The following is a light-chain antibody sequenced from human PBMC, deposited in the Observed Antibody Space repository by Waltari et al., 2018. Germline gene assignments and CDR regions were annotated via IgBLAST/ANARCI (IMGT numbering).Light chain of an antibody. CDR2: EGS. J-gene: IGLJ2*01. CDR3: CSYAGSSTFGVV. V-gene: IGLV2-23*03. CDR1: SRDVGSYNL. Sequence: QSALTQPASVSGSPGQSITISCTGTSRDVGSYNLVSCYQQHPGKAPKLMIYEGSKRPSGVSNRFSGSKSGNTASLTISGLQAEDEADYYCCSYAGSSTFGVVFGGGTKLTVL.